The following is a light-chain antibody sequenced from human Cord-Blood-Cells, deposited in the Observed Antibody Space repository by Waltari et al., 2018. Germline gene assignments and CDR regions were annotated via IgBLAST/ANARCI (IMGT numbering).Light chain of an antibody. CDR1: QGLRND. Sequence: AIQMTQSPSSLSASVGDRVTITCRASQGLRNDLGWYQQKPGKAPKRLLYAASSLQSGFPSSFSGSGSGTDFTLTISSLQPDDFATYYCLQDYNYPWTFGQGTKVEIK. CDR2: AAS. CDR3: LQDYNYPWT. J-gene: IGKJ1*01. V-gene: IGKV1-6*01.